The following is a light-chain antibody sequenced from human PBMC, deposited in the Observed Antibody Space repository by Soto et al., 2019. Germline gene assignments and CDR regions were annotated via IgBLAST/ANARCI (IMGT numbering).Light chain of an antibody. CDR3: QQSYSSPPT. CDR2: AAS. Sequence: DIQMTQSPSTLSGSVGDRVTITCRASQTISSWLAWYQQKPGKAPKLLIFAASSLQSGVPSRFSGSRSGPDFTLTTSSLQPEDFATYYCQQSYSSPPTFGQGTQVDI. J-gene: IGKJ1*01. CDR1: QTISSW. V-gene: IGKV1-39*01.